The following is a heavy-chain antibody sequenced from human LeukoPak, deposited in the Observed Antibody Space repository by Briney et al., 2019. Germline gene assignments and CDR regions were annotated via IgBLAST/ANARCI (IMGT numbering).Heavy chain of an antibody. Sequence: QPGGSLRLSCAASGFTFSSYEMNWVRQAPGKGLEWVSYISSSGSTIYYADSVKGRFTISRDNAKNSLYLQMISLRAEDTAVYYCARGAYYSGYGNFDYWGQGTLVTVSS. CDR1: GFTFSSYE. V-gene: IGHV3-48*03. D-gene: IGHD5-12*01. CDR2: ISSSGSTI. J-gene: IGHJ4*02. CDR3: ARGAYYSGYGNFDY.